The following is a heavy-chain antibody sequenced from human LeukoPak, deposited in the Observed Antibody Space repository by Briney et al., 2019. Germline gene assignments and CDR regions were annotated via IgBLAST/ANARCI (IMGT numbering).Heavy chain of an antibody. D-gene: IGHD5-18*01. Sequence: ASVKVSCKASGGTFSSYTISWVRQAPGQGLEWMGGIIPIFSTADYAQKFQGRVTITADESTSTAYMELSSLRSEDTAVYYCARVVTPGSYKNYYYYMDVWGKGTTVTVSS. V-gene: IGHV1-69*13. J-gene: IGHJ6*03. CDR1: GGTFSSYT. CDR2: IIPIFSTA. CDR3: ARVVTPGSYKNYYYYMDV.